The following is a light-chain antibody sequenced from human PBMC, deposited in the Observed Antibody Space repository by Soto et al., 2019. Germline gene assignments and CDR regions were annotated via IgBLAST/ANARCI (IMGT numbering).Light chain of an antibody. CDR3: QHYDNLPPFT. J-gene: IGKJ3*01. Sequence: DIQMTQSPSSLSASVGDRVTITCQASRDIRKYLNWYQQKAGRAPKLLIYGASNLETGVPSRFSGSGYGTDFTFTISSLQPEDIATYYCQHYDNLPPFTFGPGTKVAIK. V-gene: IGKV1-33*01. CDR2: GAS. CDR1: RDIRKY.